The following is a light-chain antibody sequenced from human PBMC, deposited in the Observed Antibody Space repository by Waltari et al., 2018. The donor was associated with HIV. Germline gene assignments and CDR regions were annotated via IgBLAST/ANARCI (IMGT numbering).Light chain of an antibody. J-gene: IGKJ4*02. V-gene: IGKV4-1*01. CDR2: WAS. CDR3: QQYFSHPLT. CDR1: QMVFYTSPGKNH. Sequence: DIVMTQSPDSLAVSLGERATISCRSGQMVFYTSPGKNHLAWYQQRPGQPPKLLIYWASTREFGVPERVSGTGADTDFTRTIASLQAEDVAVYYCQQYFSHPLTFGGGTKVEI.